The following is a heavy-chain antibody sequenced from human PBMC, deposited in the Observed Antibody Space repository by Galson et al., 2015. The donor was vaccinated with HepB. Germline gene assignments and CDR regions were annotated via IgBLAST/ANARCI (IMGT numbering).Heavy chain of an antibody. Sequence: SLRLSCAASGFTFSSYSMNWVRQAPGKGLEWVSYISSSSSTIYYADSVKGRFTISRDNAKNSLYLQMNSLRAEDTAVYYCARRDYSYSFDYWGQGTLVTVSS. CDR3: ARRDYSYSFDY. CDR2: ISSSSSTI. J-gene: IGHJ4*02. CDR1: GFTFSSYS. D-gene: IGHD5-18*01. V-gene: IGHV3-48*01.